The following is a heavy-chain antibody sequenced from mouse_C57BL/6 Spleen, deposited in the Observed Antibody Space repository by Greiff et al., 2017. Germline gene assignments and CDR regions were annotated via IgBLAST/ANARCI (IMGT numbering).Heavy chain of an antibody. V-gene: IGHV2-9-1*01. CDR2: IWTGGGT. D-gene: IGHD2-1*01. CDR1: GFSLTSYA. J-gene: IGHJ2*01. CDR3: ARNTGNYLYYFDY. Sequence: VKLMESGPGLVAPSQSLSITCTVSGFSLTSYAISWVRQPPGKGLEWLGVIWTGGGTNYNSALKSRLSISKDNSKSQVFLKMNSLQTDDTARYYCARNTGNYLYYFDYWGQGTTLTVSS.